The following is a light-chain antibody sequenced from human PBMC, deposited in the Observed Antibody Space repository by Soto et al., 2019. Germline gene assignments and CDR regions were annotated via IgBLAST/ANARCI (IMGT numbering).Light chain of an antibody. J-gene: IGKJ1*01. Sequence: EIVLTQSPGTLSLSPGERATLSCRASQSVSSSYLAWYQQKPGQAPRPLIYGASSRAIGISDRFSGSGSGTDFTLTISRLEPEDFAVYYCQQYGSSPWTFGQGT. CDR3: QQYGSSPWT. CDR1: QSVSSSY. CDR2: GAS. V-gene: IGKV3-20*01.